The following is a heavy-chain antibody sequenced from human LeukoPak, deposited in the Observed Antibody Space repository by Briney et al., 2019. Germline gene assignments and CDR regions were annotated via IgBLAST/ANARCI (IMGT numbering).Heavy chain of an antibody. CDR2: MSYDGSNK. J-gene: IGHJ4*02. CDR3: ARDTLGYCSGGSCYSFDY. Sequence: GGSLRLSCAASGFTFSSYAMHWVRQAPGKGLEWVAVMSYDGSNKYYADSVKGRFTISRDNSKNTLYLQMNSLRAEDTAVYYCARDTLGYCSGGSCYSFDYWGQGTLVTVSS. D-gene: IGHD2-15*01. V-gene: IGHV3-30-3*01. CDR1: GFTFSSYA.